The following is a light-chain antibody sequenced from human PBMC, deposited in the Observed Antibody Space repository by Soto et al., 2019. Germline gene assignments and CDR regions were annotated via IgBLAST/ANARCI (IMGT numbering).Light chain of an antibody. CDR3: QRYGSSLTWT. J-gene: IGKJ1*01. CDR2: GAS. Sequence: EIGLTQSPGSLSLSPGERATLSCRASQSVSSSSLAWYQQKPGQAPRLLIYGASSRPTGIPDRFSGSWSGTDFTLTISRLEPEDFAVYYCQRYGSSLTWTFGQGTKVEV. V-gene: IGKV3-20*01. CDR1: QSVSSSS.